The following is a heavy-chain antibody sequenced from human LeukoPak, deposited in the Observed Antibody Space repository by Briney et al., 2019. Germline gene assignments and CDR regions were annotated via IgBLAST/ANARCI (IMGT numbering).Heavy chain of an antibody. CDR1: GIPFSYYG. V-gene: IGHV3-30-3*01. CDR3: ARDLAATGIEYFQH. J-gene: IGHJ1*01. Sequence: GGSLRLSCAASGIPFSYYGMHWVRQAAGRGLDWVAAISNDGSAIYYAGSVKGRFTISRDNSKNTLYLQMNSLKTEDTAVYYCARDLAATGIEYFQHWGQGTLVTVSS. D-gene: IGHD6-13*01. CDR2: ISNDGSAI.